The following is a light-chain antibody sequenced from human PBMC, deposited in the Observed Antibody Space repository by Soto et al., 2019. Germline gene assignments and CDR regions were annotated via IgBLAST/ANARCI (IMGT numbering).Light chain of an antibody. CDR2: KAS. CDR3: QQYNDRWT. J-gene: IGKJ1*01. V-gene: IGKV1-5*03. Sequence: DIQMTQSPSTLSASVGDSVTITCRASQSISTWLAWYQQKPGKAPNLLIYKASSLEGGVPSRFSGSGSGTEFTLTISSLQPDDFATYYCQQYNDRWTFGQGTKVEIK. CDR1: QSISTW.